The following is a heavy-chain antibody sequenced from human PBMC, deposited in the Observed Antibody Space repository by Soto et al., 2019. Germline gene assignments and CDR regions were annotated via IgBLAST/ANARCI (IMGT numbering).Heavy chain of an antibody. J-gene: IGHJ4*02. CDR2: ISSSSSTI. V-gene: IGHV3-48*02. D-gene: IGHD6-13*01. Sequence: EVQLVESGGGLVQPGGSLRLSCAASGFTFSSYSMNWVRQAPGKGLEWVSYISSSSSTIYYADSVKGRFTISRDNAKHSLYLQMNSRRDDDTAVYYCASEPPPPHSIAAAGTLDYWGQGTLVTVSS. CDR3: ASEPPPPHSIAAAGTLDY. CDR1: GFTFSSYS.